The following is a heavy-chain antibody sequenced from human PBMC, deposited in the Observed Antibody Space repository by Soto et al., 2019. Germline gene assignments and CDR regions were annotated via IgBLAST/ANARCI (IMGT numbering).Heavy chain of an antibody. CDR1: GDSVSSNSAA. V-gene: IGHV6-1*01. CDR2: TYYRSKWYN. D-gene: IGHD3-3*01. J-gene: IGHJ4*02. CDR3: ARALGYDFWSGHGPYYFDY. Sequence: SQTLSLTCAISGDSVSSNSAAWNWIRQSPSRGLEWLGRTYYRSKWYNDYAVSVKSRITINPDTSKNQFSLQLNSVTPEDTAVYYCARALGYDFWSGHGPYYFDYWGQGTLVTVSS.